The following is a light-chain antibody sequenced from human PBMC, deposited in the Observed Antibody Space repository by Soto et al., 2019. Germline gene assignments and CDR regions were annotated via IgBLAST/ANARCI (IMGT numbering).Light chain of an antibody. CDR2: EDT. CDR3: CSYAGGTSVV. V-gene: IGLV2-23*01. J-gene: IGLJ2*01. CDR1: SSDVGRYHL. Sequence: QSALTQPASVSGSPGQSITISCTGTSSDVGRYHLVSWYQQRPGKAPKLMIFEDTERPSGVSNRFSGSKSGNTASLTISGLQTEDEADYYCCSYAGGTSVVFGGGTQLTVL.